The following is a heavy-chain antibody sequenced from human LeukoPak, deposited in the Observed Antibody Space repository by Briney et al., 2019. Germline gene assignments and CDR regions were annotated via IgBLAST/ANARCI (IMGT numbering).Heavy chain of an antibody. J-gene: IGHJ1*01. D-gene: IGHD6-6*01. CDR2: IYYSGSA. CDR3: ARVESSSSQLGLVGFQH. CDR1: GGSISIYY. Sequence: SETLSLTCTVSGGSISIYYWRCMRQPPGKGGEWSGYIYYSGSANYNPSLKSRVTISVDTSKNQFSLKLSSVTAADTAVYYCARVESSSSQLGLVGFQHWGQGTLVTVSS. V-gene: IGHV4-59*01.